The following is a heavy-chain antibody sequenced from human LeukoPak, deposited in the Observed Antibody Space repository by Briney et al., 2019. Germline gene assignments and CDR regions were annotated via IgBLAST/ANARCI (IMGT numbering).Heavy chain of an antibody. D-gene: IGHD6-6*01. CDR2: IYSNTSA. V-gene: IGHV3-53*04. CDR3: ARDIPVDSRSSVPKPVRDS. CDR1: GFAFSSYA. J-gene: IGHJ5*02. Sequence: TGGSLRLSCAASGFAFSSYAMSWVRQAPGKGLQWVSVIYSNTSAYYADSVKGRFTISRHNSKNTLYLQMTSLRVEDTAVYYCARDIPVDSRSSVPKPVRDSWGQGTLVTVSS.